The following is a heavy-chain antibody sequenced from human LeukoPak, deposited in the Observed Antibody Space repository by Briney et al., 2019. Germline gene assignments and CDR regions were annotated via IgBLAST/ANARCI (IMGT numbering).Heavy chain of an antibody. J-gene: IGHJ6*02. V-gene: IGHV3-30*03. Sequence: GGSLRLSCAASGFTFSSYGMHWVRQAPGKGLEWVAVISYDGSNKYYADSVKGRFTISRDNSKNTLYLQMNSPRAEDTAVYYCARKTGSGSSGYYFPLYYYYGMDVWGQGTTVTVSS. D-gene: IGHD3-22*01. CDR3: ARKTGSGSSGYYFPLYYYYGMDV. CDR2: ISYDGSNK. CDR1: GFTFSSYG.